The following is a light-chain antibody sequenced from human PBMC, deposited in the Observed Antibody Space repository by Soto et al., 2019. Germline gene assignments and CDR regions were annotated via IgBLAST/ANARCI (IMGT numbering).Light chain of an antibody. CDR3: SSYRSTSVYV. CDR2: EVT. V-gene: IGLV2-14*02. Sequence: QLVLTQPASVSGSPGQSITISCTGTNSDVESYNLVSWFRQHPGEAPKLIVYEVTHRPSGVSNRFSGSKSGNTASLTISGLQAEDEANYYCSSYRSTSVYVFGTGTKVTVL. CDR1: NSDVESYNL. J-gene: IGLJ1*01.